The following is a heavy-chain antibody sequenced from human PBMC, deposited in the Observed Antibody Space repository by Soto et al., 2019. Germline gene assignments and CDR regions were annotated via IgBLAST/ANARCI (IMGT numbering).Heavy chain of an antibody. CDR2: IYYSGST. CDR3: AGGNFRY. CDR1: GGSISSYY. V-gene: IGHV4-59*01. Sequence: SETLSLTCTVSGGSISSYYWSWIRQPPGKGLEWIGYIYYSGSTNYNPSLKSRVTMTRNTSNTTAYMELTSLTSDDTGVYYCAGGNFRYWGQGTLVTVSS. J-gene: IGHJ4*02.